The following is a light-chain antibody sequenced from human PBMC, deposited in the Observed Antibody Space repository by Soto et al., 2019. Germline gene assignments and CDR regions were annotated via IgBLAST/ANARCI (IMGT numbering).Light chain of an antibody. Sequence: QSVLTQPASVSGSPGQSITISCTGTSTDVTIYNLVSWYQQHPGKAPKLLIFEVNKRPSGVSTRFSGSKSGNTASLTISGLQAVDEADYYCCSYSGSYVFGSGTKSPS. J-gene: IGLJ1*01. CDR1: STDVTIYNL. CDR2: EVN. V-gene: IGLV2-23*02. CDR3: CSYSGSYV.